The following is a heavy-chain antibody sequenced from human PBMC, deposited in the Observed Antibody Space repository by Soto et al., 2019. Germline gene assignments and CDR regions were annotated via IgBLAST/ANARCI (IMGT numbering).Heavy chain of an antibody. CDR2: IYPGDSDT. CDR1: GNSFSTHW. Sequence: PGESLKISCQHSGNSFSTHWIGWVRQMPGKGLEWMGLIYPGDSDTRYSPSFQGKVTIPANKSISTAYLQWSSLKASATAMYYCARRPGTASIAAAGPFDYWGQGTLVTVSS. CDR3: ARRPGTASIAAAGPFDY. J-gene: IGHJ4*02. D-gene: IGHD6-13*01. V-gene: IGHV5-51*01.